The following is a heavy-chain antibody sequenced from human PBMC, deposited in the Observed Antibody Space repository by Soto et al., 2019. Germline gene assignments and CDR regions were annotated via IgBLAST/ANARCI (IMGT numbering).Heavy chain of an antibody. J-gene: IGHJ4*02. D-gene: IGHD6-19*01. V-gene: IGHV4-39*01. Sequence: QLQLQESGPGLVKPSETLSLTCIVSGGSITRNNHYWGWIRQSPGKGLEWIGSILYRGSTNYNPSLKSRGTSSVETSKNQFSLKMSSVTAADTALYYCARLGSSGWYQGSYFDYWGQGTLVTVSS. CDR3: ARLGSSGWYQGSYFDY. CDR2: ILYRGST. CDR1: GGSITRNNHY.